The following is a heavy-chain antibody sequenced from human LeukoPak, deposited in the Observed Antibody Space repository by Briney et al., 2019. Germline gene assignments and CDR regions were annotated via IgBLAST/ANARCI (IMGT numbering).Heavy chain of an antibody. CDR1: GYIFTSYG. CDR3: ARSGSSSWSSLLDY. V-gene: IGHV1-18*04. CDR2: ITTFNDRT. Sequence: ASVKVSCKASGYIFTSYGITWVRQAPGQGLEWMGRITTFNDRTVLAEKFRGRVTLNTDTTTAYLTLRKLRSDDTAVYYCARSGSSSWSSLLDYWGQGSLVIVSS. D-gene: IGHD6-13*01. J-gene: IGHJ4*02.